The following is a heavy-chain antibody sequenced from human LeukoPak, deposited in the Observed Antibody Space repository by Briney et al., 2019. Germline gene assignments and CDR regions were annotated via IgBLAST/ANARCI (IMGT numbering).Heavy chain of an antibody. CDR1: GYSISSGYY. Sequence: KPSETLSLTCTVSGYSISSGYYWGWIRPPPGKGLEWIGSIYHSGSTYYNPSLKSRVTISVDTSKNQFSLKLSSVTAADTAVYYCARDLYGSGSSQLYYFDYWGQGTLVTVSS. CDR3: ARDLYGSGSSQLYYFDY. D-gene: IGHD3-10*01. V-gene: IGHV4-38-2*02. CDR2: IYHSGST. J-gene: IGHJ4*02.